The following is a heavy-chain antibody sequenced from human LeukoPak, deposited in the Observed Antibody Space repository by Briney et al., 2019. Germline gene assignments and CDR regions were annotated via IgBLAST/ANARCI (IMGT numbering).Heavy chain of an antibody. J-gene: IGHJ5*02. CDR2: INPNSGGT. Sequence: GASVKVSCKASGYTFTGYYMHWVRQAPGQGLEWMGWINPNSGGTNYAQKFQGWVTMTRDTSISTAYMELSRLRSDDTAVYYCARDPSGYHNRFDPWGQGTLVTVSS. V-gene: IGHV1-2*04. D-gene: IGHD5-12*01. CDR1: GYTFTGYY. CDR3: ARDPSGYHNRFDP.